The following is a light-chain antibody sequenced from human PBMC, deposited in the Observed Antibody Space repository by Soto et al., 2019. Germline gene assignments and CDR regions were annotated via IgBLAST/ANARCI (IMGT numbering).Light chain of an antibody. Sequence: DIQLTQSPSFLSASVGDRVTITCRASQGINSYLAWYQQKPGEAPKLLIYAASTLQSGVPSRFSGSGSGTEFTLTISSLQPEDFATYYCQQLNSYPWTFGQGTKVEIK. J-gene: IGKJ1*01. CDR1: QGINSY. V-gene: IGKV1-9*01. CDR2: AAS. CDR3: QQLNSYPWT.